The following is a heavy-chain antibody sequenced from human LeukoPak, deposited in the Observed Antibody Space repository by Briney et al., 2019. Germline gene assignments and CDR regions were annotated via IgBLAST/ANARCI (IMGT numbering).Heavy chain of an antibody. D-gene: IGHD3-10*01. J-gene: IGHJ4*02. Sequence: GGSLRLSCSASGFTFSSYVMSWVRQAPGKGLEWVSAISGSGGTTYYADSVRGRFTISRDNSKNTLYLQMNSLRAEDTAVYYCAKEGDYYGSGSYYNYWGQGTLVTVSS. CDR3: AKEGDYYGSGSYYNY. CDR1: GFTFSSYV. V-gene: IGHV3-23*01. CDR2: ISGSGGTT.